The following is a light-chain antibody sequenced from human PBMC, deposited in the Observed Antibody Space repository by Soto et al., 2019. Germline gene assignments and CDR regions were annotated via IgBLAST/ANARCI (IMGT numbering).Light chain of an antibody. J-gene: IGLJ1*01. CDR1: SSDVGGYNF. CDR2: DVS. CDR3: CSYAGSYAYV. V-gene: IGLV2-11*01. Sequence: QSVLTQPRSVSESPGQSVTISCTGTSSDVGGYNFVSWYQQYPGKAPKPMIYDVSKRPSGVPDRFSGSKSGNTASLTISGLQAEDEADYYCCSYAGSYAYVFGTGTKVTVL.